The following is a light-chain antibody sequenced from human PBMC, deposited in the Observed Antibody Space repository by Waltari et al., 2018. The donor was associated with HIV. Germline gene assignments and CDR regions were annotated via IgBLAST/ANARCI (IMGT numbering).Light chain of an antibody. CDR3: SSYTSDYTYV. J-gene: IGLJ1*01. V-gene: IGLV2-11*01. Sequence: QSALTQPRSVSGSPGQSVTISCSGSSSDVGRFDHVSWYQRHPDRAPKLLVYAVSERPSGVPDRFSGSKSGNTASLTISGLQAEDEADYYCSSYTSDYTYVFGSGTEVTVL. CDR2: AVS. CDR1: SSDVGRFDH.